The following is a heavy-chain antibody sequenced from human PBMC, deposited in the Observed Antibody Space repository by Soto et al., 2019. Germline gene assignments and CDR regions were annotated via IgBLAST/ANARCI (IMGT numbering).Heavy chain of an antibody. V-gene: IGHV1-18*01. J-gene: IGHJ4*02. CDR3: ARSRYADS. CDR2: ISAHNGNT. D-gene: IGHD1-1*01. CDR1: GDTFTRYG. Sequence: QVQLVQYGAEVKKPGASVKVSCKGSGDTFTRYGITWERQAPGQGLEWMGWISAHNGNTDYAHSLQGRVTLSRDTSTSTAYRCLRCLRSDGTAVYYCARSRYADSWCQGAPVTVSS.